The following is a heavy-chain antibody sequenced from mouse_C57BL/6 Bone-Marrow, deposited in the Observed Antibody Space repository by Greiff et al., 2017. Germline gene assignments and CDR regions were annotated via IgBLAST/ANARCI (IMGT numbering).Heavy chain of an antibody. J-gene: IGHJ3*01. CDR2: ISSGGSYT. Sequence: EVKVVESGGDLVKPGGSLKLSCAASGFTFSSYGMSWVRQTPDKRLEWVATISSGGSYTYYPDSVKGRFTISRDNAKNTLYLQMSSLKSEDTAMYYCARHGGDPAWFAYWGQGTLVTVSA. CDR3: ARHGGDPAWFAY. D-gene: IGHD2-13*01. V-gene: IGHV5-6*01. CDR1: GFTFSSYG.